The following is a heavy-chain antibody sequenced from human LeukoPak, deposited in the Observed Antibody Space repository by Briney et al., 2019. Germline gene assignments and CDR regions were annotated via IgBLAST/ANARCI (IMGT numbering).Heavy chain of an antibody. Sequence: SETLSLTGTVSGCSISSYYWSWIRQPAGKGLEWMGRIYTSGSTNYNPSLMSRVSMSVDTSKSQFSLKLYSVTAADTAVYYCARGIVGSTIDYWGQGTLVTVSS. CDR2: IYTSGST. CDR3: ARGIVGSTIDY. V-gene: IGHV4-4*07. J-gene: IGHJ4*02. D-gene: IGHD1-26*01. CDR1: GCSISSYY.